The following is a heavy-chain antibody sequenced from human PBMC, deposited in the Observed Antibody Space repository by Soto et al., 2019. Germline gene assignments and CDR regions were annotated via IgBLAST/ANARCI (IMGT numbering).Heavy chain of an antibody. CDR1: GYTFTSYA. D-gene: IGHD5-12*01. CDR2: INAGNGNT. V-gene: IGHV1-3*05. Sequence: QVQLVQSGAEEKKPGASVKVSCKASGYTFTSYAMHWVRQAPGQRLEWMGWINAGNGNTKYSQKFQGRVTITRDTSASTANMELSLMRSKDTAVSFCASVSGYHLSDYWGQGTLVTVSS. CDR3: ASVSGYHLSDY. J-gene: IGHJ4*02.